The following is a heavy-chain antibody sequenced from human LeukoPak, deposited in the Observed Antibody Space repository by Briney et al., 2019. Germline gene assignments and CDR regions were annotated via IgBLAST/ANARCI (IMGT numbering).Heavy chain of an antibody. Sequence: PGGSLRLSCAASEFSVGSNYMTWVRQAPGKGLEWVSLIYSGGSTYYADSVKDRVTISRDNSKNTQYLQMNSLRAEDTAMYYCARDSPTRRNFDYWGQGTLVTVSS. CDR1: EFSVGSNY. J-gene: IGHJ4*02. D-gene: IGHD1-14*01. CDR3: ARDSPTRRNFDY. V-gene: IGHV3-66*01. CDR2: IYSGGST.